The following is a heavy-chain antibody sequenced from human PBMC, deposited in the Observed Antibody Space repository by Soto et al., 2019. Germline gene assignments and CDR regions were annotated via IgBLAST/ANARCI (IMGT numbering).Heavy chain of an antibody. V-gene: IGHV3-33*01. CDR1: GFTFNIFG. CDR2: IWYDGSRT. CDR3: TTDLDFYDTNGRQIK. Sequence: GGSLRLSCVASGFTFNIFGMHWVRQAPGKGLEWVAMIWYDGSRTNYADSVKGRFTISRDNSKNTLYLQMNSLKTEDTAVYYCTTDLDFYDTNGRQIKWGQGTLVTVSS. D-gene: IGHD3-22*01. J-gene: IGHJ4*02.